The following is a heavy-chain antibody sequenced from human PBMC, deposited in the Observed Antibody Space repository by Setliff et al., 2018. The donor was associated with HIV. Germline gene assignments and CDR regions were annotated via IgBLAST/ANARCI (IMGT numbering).Heavy chain of an antibody. CDR3: GFRGDIVVVPAALN. J-gene: IGHJ4*02. V-gene: IGHV3-23*01. CDR1: GFTFSNYA. Sequence: GGSLRLSCAASGFTFSNYAMSWVRQAPGKGLGWVSAISGRGSSTYYADSVKGRFTISRDNSKNTLYLQMNSLRAEDTAVYYCGFRGDIVVVPAALNWGQGTLVTVSS. CDR2: ISGRGSST. D-gene: IGHD2-2*01.